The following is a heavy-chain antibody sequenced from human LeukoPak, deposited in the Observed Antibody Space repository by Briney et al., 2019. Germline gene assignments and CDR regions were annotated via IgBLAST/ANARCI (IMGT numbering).Heavy chain of an antibody. Sequence: GGSLRLSCAASGFAFSNYWLHWVRQAPGKGLEWVARINTHGSSTNYADSVKGRFTISRDNAKSTLYLQMTSLSAEDTAVYYALAGYHYYYMDVWGKGTTVTVSS. J-gene: IGHJ6*03. CDR3: LAGYHYYYMDV. D-gene: IGHD3-10*01. CDR1: GFAFSNYW. CDR2: INTHGSST. V-gene: IGHV3-74*01.